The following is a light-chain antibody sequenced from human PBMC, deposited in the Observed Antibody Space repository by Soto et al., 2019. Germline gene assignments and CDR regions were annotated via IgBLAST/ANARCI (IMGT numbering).Light chain of an antibody. V-gene: IGLV2-14*02. Sequence: QSVLTQPASESVSPGQSITISCTGTSSDVGNYNLVSWYQQHPGKAPKLMIYEGTKRPSGVSNRFSGSKSGNTASLTISGLQAEDEADYYCCSYTSSSTYVFGTGTKVTV. CDR1: SSDVGNYNL. CDR3: CSYTSSSTYV. CDR2: EGT. J-gene: IGLJ1*01.